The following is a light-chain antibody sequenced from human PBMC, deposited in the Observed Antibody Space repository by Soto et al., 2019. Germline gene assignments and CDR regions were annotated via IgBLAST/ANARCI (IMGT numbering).Light chain of an antibody. CDR3: QQRSNWPPLT. CDR2: DAS. CDR1: QSVGTY. J-gene: IGKJ5*01. V-gene: IGKV3-11*01. Sequence: EIVLTQSPATLSLSPGERATLSCRASQSVGTYLAWYQQKPGQAPRLLIYDASSRSTGIPARFSGSGSGTDFTLTISSLEPEDFAIYFYQQRSNWPPLTLGQGTRLEIK.